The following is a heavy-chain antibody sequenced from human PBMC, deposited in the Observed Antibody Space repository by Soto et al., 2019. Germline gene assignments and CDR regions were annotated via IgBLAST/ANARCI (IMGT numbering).Heavy chain of an antibody. D-gene: IGHD2-15*01. CDR3: ASLVVVTAPTDN. CDR1: GFTFSSYA. J-gene: IGHJ4*02. V-gene: IGHV3-23*01. Sequence: GGSLRLSCAASGFTFSSYAMSWVRQAPGKGLEWVSAISGRGGSTLYADSVKGRFTISRDNSKNTLYLQMNSLRAEDTAVYYCASLVVVTAPTDNWGQGTLVTVSS. CDR2: ISGRGGST.